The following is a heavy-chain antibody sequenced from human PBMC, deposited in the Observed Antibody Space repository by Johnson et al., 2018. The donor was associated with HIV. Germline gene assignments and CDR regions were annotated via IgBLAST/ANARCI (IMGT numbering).Heavy chain of an antibody. CDR3: AKSRGELDDAFDI. CDR1: GFTFDDYG. V-gene: IGHV3-20*04. Sequence: VQLVESGGGVVRPGGSLRLSCAASGFTFDDYGMSWVRQAPGKGLERVSGISWNRGSIGYADSVKGRFTISRDNAKNSLYLQMNSLRAEDTALYYCAKSRGELDDAFDIWGQGTMVTVSS. CDR2: ISWNRGSI. J-gene: IGHJ3*02. D-gene: IGHD1-26*01.